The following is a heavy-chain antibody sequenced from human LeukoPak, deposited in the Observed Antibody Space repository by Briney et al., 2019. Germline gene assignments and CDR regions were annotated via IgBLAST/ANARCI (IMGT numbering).Heavy chain of an antibody. D-gene: IGHD3-16*01. CDR2: ILNDGSQE. CDR3: ARDDALGDNALEI. Sequence: GGSLRLSCAASGFTFSSYGMHWVRQAPGKGMEWVAVILNDGSQEKYADSVKGRSTISRDNSKNTLFLQMCSLRAEDTVVYYCARDDALGDNALEICGEGTMVTVSS. CDR1: GFTFSSYG. V-gene: IGHV3-33*01. J-gene: IGHJ3*02.